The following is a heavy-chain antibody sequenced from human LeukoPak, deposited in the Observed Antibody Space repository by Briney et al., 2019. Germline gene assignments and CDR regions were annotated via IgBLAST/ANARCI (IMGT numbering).Heavy chain of an antibody. D-gene: IGHD1-26*01. CDR1: GFTFSNYW. CDR3: SRASYSAPAPGY. CDR2: IDGDGSSL. J-gene: IGHJ4*02. Sequence: GRSLRLSCAASGFTFSNYWMHWVRQAPGQGLVWFSRIDGDGSSLAYAASVTGRFTVSRDNAKNTLYLQMDSVRAEDTAVYYCSRASYSAPAPGYWGQETLVTVSS. V-gene: IGHV3-74*01.